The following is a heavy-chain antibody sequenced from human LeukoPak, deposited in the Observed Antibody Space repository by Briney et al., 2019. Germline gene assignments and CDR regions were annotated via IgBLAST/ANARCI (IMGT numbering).Heavy chain of an antibody. Sequence: GGSLRLSCTASAFTLTNYAMNWVRQAPGKGLEWVSTISGSTYYSDSVKGRFIISRNNFKNTVYLQLNSLRVEDTAVYYCAKARYSLLTGSVDYWGQGTLVTVSS. V-gene: IGHV3-23*01. J-gene: IGHJ4*02. CDR2: ISGST. D-gene: IGHD5-18*01. CDR1: AFTLTNYA. CDR3: AKARYSLLTGSVDY.